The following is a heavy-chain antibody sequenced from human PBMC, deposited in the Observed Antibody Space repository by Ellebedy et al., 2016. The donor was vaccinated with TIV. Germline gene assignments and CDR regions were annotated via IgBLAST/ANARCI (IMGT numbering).Heavy chain of an antibody. V-gene: IGHV1-69*13. CDR1: GGTFSMHA. D-gene: IGHD3-3*01. CDR2: VIPIFGTP. CDR3: ANLRGPITVFGGYGMDV. J-gene: IGHJ6*02. Sequence: SVKVSXXASGGTFSMHAVGWVRHAPGQGLEWVGGVIPIFGTPSYAQRFQGRVSITADASTNTAYMEMRSLRYEDTAIYYCANLRGPITVFGGYGMDVWGQGTTVTVSS.